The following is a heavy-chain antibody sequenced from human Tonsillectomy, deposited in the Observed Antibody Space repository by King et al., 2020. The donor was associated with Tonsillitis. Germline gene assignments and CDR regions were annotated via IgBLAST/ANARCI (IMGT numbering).Heavy chain of an antibody. J-gene: IGHJ6*02. CDR2: ISGRGGGT. V-gene: IGHV3-23*04. Sequence: VQLVESGGGLVQPGGSLRLSCAASGFTFSSYAMIWVRQSPGKGLEGGSAISGRGGGTYFADPVKGRSTISRDNSKNTLYLQMNSLRAEETAVYYCAKEIVGATTWYYGMDVWGQGTTVTVSS. D-gene: IGHD1-26*01. CDR3: AKEIVGATTWYYGMDV. CDR1: GFTFSSYA.